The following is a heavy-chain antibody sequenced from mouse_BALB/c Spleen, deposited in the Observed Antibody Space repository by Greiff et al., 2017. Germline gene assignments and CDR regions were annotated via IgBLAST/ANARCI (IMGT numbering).Heavy chain of an antibody. V-gene: IGHV1-14*01. CDR3: ARDGGLRPAWFAY. Sequence: VQLQQSGPELVKPGASVKMSCKASGYTFTSYVMHWVKQKPGQGLEWIGYINPYNDGTKYNEKFKGKATLTSDKSSSTAYMELSSLTSEDSAVYYCARDGGLRPAWFAYWGQGTLVTVSA. J-gene: IGHJ3*01. D-gene: IGHD2-4*01. CDR1: GYTFTSYV. CDR2: INPYNDGT.